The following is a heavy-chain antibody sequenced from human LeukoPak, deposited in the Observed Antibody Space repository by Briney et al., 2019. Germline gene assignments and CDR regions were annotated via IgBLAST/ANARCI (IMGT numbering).Heavy chain of an antibody. J-gene: IGHJ4*02. D-gene: IGHD5-18*01. CDR1: GFTFSSYG. CDR3: AKDLKTWIQLWSN. V-gene: IGHV3-30*18. Sequence: PGGSLRLSCAASGFTFSSYGMHWVRQAPGKGLEWVAVISYDGSNKYYADSVKGRFTISRDNSKNTLYLQMNSLRAEDTAVYYCAKDLKTWIQLWSNWGQGTLVTVSS. CDR2: ISYDGSNK.